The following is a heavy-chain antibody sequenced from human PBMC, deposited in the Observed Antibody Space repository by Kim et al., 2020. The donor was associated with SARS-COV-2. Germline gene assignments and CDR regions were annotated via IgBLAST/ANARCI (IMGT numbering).Heavy chain of an antibody. V-gene: IGHV4-59*01. J-gene: IGHJ3*02. Sequence: YNPSLQSRVTISVDTSKDQFSLKLSSVTAADTAVYYCARVTSGSYDAFDIWGQGTMVTVSS. CDR3: ARVTSGSYDAFDI. D-gene: IGHD1-26*01.